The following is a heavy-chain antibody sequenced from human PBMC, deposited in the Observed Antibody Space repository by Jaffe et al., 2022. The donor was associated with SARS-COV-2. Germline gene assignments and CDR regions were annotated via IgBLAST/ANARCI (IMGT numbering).Heavy chain of an antibody. D-gene: IGHD3-22*01. CDR3: ARAMVVVVFDY. Sequence: QVQLQESGPGLVKLSETLSLTCSVSSYSISSGYYWGWIRQSPGKGLEWIGSVYHSGDTYYNPSLNSRVTISLHTPKNQFSLQLTSVTAADTAVYYCARAMVVVVFDYWGQGTLVTVSS. J-gene: IGHJ4*02. V-gene: IGHV4-38-2*02. CDR1: SYSISSGYY. CDR2: VYHSGDT.